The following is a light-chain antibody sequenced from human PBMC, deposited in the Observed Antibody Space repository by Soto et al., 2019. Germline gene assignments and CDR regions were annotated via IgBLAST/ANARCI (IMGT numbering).Light chain of an antibody. CDR1: QSVSSSY. CDR2: GAS. CDR3: QQYGSSPMYT. Sequence: IVLTQSPGTLSLSPGERATLSCRASQSVSSSYLSWYQQKPGQAPRLLIYGASSRATGIPDRFSGSGSGTDFTLTIGRLEPEDFAVYYCQQYGSSPMYTFGQGTKLEIK. V-gene: IGKV3-20*01. J-gene: IGKJ2*01.